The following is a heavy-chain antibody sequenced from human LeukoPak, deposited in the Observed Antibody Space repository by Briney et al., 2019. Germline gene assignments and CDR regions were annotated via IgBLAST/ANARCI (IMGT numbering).Heavy chain of an antibody. CDR3: ANSPSGGWYTWSFDY. J-gene: IGHJ4*02. V-gene: IGHV4-4*07. Sequence: SETLSLTCTVSGGSISSYYWSWIRQPAGKGLEWIGRIYTSGSTNYNPSLKSRVTMSVDTSKNQFSLKLSSVTAADTAVYYCANSPSGGWYTWSFDYWGQGTLVTVSS. CDR2: IYTSGST. CDR1: GGSISSYY. D-gene: IGHD6-19*01.